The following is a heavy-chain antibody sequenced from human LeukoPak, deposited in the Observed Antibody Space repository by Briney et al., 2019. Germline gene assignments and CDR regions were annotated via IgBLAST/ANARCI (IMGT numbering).Heavy chain of an antibody. V-gene: IGHV1-69*02. CDR1: PGTSSTYH. CDR3: SHGEDCSGYGDY. Sequence: SVTLPPPAPPGTSSTYHPPSPRQAPGQGLEWMGRIIPTLGIANYAQKFQGRVTITADKSTSTAYMQLSSQKSDDRGVYYCSHGEDCSGYGDYWGQGTLVTVSS. J-gene: IGHJ4*02. CDR2: IIPTLGIA. D-gene: IGHD3-22*01.